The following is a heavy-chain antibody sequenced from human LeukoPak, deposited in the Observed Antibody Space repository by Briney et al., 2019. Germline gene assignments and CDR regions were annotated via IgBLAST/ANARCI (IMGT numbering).Heavy chain of an antibody. Sequence: GRSLRLSCAASGFTFDDYAMHWVRQAPGRGLEGVSGISWNSGSIGYADSVKGRFTISRDNAKNSLYLQMNSLRAEDTALYYCAKDSSDAFDIWGQGTMVTVSS. CDR3: AKDSSDAFDI. V-gene: IGHV3-9*01. CDR2: ISWNSGSI. CDR1: GFTFDDYA. J-gene: IGHJ3*02.